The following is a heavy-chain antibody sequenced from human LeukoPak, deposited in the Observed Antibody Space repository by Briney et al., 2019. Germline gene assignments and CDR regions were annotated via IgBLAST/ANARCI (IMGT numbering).Heavy chain of an antibody. CDR3: ARGSSSGWYSFDY. D-gene: IGHD6-19*01. V-gene: IGHV4-34*01. CDR1: GGSFSGYY. Sequence: SETLSLTCAVYGGSFSGYYWSWLRQPPGKGLEWIGEINHSGSTNYNPSPKSRVTISVDTSKNQFSLKLSSVTAADTAVYYCARGSSSGWYSFDYWGQGTLVTVSS. J-gene: IGHJ4*02. CDR2: INHSGST.